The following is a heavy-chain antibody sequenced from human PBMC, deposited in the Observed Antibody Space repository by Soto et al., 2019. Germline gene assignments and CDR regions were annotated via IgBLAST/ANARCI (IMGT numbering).Heavy chain of an antibody. J-gene: IGHJ4*02. CDR2: INHSGST. V-gene: IGHV4-34*01. D-gene: IGHD2-8*01. CDR1: GGSFSGYY. CDR3: ARTLGYCTNGVCYNFDY. Sequence: QVQLQQWGAGLLKPSETLSLTCAVYGGSFSGYYWSWIRQPPGKGLEWIGEINHSGSTNYNPSLKSRVTISVDPSKNQFSLKLSSVTAADTAVYYCARTLGYCTNGVCYNFDYWGQGTLVTVSS.